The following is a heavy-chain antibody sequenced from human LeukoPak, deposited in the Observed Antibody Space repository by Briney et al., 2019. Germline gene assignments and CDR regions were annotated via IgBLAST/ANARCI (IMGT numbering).Heavy chain of an antibody. Sequence: GGSLRLSCAASGFTVSSNYMSWVRQAPGKGLEWVSVIYSGGSTYYADSVKGRFTISRDNSKNTLYLQMNSLRAEDTAVYYCAGDYYDSSGPNWFDPWGQGTLVTVSS. CDR3: AGDYYDSSGPNWFDP. V-gene: IGHV3-53*01. CDR1: GFTVSSNY. D-gene: IGHD3-22*01. J-gene: IGHJ5*02. CDR2: IYSGGST.